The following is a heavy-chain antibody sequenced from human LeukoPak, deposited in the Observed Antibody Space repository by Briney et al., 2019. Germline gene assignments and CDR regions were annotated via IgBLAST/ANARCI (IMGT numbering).Heavy chain of an antibody. CDR2: IHSGGST. Sequence: PGGSLRLSCAASGFTVSSNYMSWVRQAPGKGLEWVSVIHSGGSTYYADSVKGRFTISRDNSKNTLYLQMNSLRAEDTAVYYCARAGYSSSWPDYWGQGTLVTVSS. CDR1: GFTVSSNY. D-gene: IGHD6-13*01. V-gene: IGHV3-53*01. CDR3: ARAGYSSSWPDY. J-gene: IGHJ4*02.